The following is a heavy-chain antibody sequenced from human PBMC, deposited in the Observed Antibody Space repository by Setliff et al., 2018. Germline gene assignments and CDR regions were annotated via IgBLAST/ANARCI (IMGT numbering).Heavy chain of an antibody. V-gene: IGHV4-4*02. D-gene: IGHD3-3*01. CDR1: GGSISSSNW. Sequence: SETLSLTCTVSGGSISSSNWWSWVRQPPGKGLEWIGSIYYSGSTYYNPSLKSRVTISVDTSKNQFSLKMTSMTAADTAVYYCARASWYYDFWSGSEGSGWFDPWGQGTLVTVSS. CDR3: ARASWYYDFWSGSEGSGWFDP. CDR2: IYYSGST. J-gene: IGHJ5*02.